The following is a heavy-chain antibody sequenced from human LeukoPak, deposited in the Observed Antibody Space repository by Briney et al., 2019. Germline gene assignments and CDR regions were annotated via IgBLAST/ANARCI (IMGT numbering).Heavy chain of an antibody. CDR3: ARDLCGGDCYRPLMHSIDY. V-gene: IGHV3-30-3*01. J-gene: IGHJ4*02. D-gene: IGHD2-21*02. CDR2: ISYDGSNK. CDR1: GFTFSSYA. Sequence: GSLRLSCAASGFTFSSYAMHWVRQAPGKGLEWVAVISYDGSNKYYADSVKGRFTISRDNSKNTLYLQMNSLRAEDTAVYYCARDLCGGDCYRPLMHSIDYWGQGTLVTVSS.